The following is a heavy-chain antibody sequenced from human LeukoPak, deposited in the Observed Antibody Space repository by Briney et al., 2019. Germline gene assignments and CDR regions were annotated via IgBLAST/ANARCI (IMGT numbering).Heavy chain of an antibody. Sequence: ASVKVSCKASGYTFTGYYMHWVRQAPGQGLEWMGWINPNRGGTNYAQKFQGRVTMTRDTSISTAYMELSRLRSDDTAVYYCAREERQWLGFDYWGQGTLVTVSS. CDR1: GYTFTGYY. J-gene: IGHJ4*02. CDR3: AREERQWLGFDY. V-gene: IGHV1-2*02. CDR2: INPNRGGT. D-gene: IGHD6-19*01.